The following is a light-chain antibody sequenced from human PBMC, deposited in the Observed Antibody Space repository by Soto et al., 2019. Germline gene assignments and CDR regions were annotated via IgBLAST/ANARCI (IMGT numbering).Light chain of an antibody. Sequence: EVVLTQSPGTLCLSPGERATLTCRASQSVSGSDLAWYQQKPGQAPRLLISGVSNRATGTPDRFSGSGSGTDFTLAISSLEPEDFAVFYCHQYGISPPTFGPGTKVDIK. J-gene: IGKJ1*01. CDR1: QSVSGSD. V-gene: IGKV3-20*01. CDR2: GVS. CDR3: HQYGISPPT.